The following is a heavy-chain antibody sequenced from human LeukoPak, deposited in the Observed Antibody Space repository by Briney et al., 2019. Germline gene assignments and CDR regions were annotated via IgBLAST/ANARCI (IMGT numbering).Heavy chain of an antibody. CDR2: INPNSGGT. D-gene: IGHD1-26*01. Sequence: GASVKVSCKASGYTFTGYYMHWVRQAPGQGLEWMGWINPNSGGTNYAQKFQGRVTMTRDTSISTAYMELSRLRSDDTAVYYCAREDSGSYGLPEHWGQGTLVTVSS. V-gene: IGHV1-2*02. CDR3: AREDSGSYGLPEH. J-gene: IGHJ1*01. CDR1: GYTFTGYY.